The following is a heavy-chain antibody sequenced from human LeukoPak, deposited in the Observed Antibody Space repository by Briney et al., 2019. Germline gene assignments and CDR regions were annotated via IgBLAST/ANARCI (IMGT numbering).Heavy chain of an antibody. Sequence: PSETLSLTCAVCGGSFSGYYWSGIRRPPRKGLMGSGEINHRGSTNDNPSLKSRVTISVEPSKNQFSLKLSSVTAADTAVYYCASGVVRYYPFELWGRGTLVTVSS. CDR2: INHRGST. D-gene: IGHD3-10*01. CDR3: ASGVVRYYPFEL. CDR1: GGSFSGYY. V-gene: IGHV4-34*01. J-gene: IGHJ2*01.